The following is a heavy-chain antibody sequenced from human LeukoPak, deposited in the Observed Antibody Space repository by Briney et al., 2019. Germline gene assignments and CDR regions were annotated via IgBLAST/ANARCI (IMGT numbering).Heavy chain of an antibody. CDR3: AKAAFSRTSYFDY. CDR2: ISGSGGNT. V-gene: IGHV3-23*01. CDR1: GFTFSTYT. Sequence: GGSLRLSCAASGFTFSTYTMSWVRQAPGKGLEWVSAISGSGGNTYYADSVKGRFTISRDNSKNTLYLQMDSLRADDTAVYYCAKAAFSRTSYFDYWGQETLVTASS. J-gene: IGHJ4*02. D-gene: IGHD3-3*02.